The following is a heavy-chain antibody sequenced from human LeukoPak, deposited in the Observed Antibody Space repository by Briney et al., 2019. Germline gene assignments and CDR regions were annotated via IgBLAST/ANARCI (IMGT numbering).Heavy chain of an antibody. J-gene: IGHJ4*02. CDR1: GYTFTSYD. CDR2: MNPNSGNT. CDR3: ARAFGAAAGRRFDY. Sequence: ASVKVSCKASGYTFTSYDINWVRQATGQGLEWMGWMNPNSGNTGYAQKFQGRVTMTRDTSTSTAYMELSSLRSDDTAVYYCARAFGAAAGRRFDYWGQGILVTVSS. V-gene: IGHV1-8*01. D-gene: IGHD6-13*01.